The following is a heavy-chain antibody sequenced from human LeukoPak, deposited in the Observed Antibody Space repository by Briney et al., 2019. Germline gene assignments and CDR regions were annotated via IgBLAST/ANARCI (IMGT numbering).Heavy chain of an antibody. Sequence: GASVKVSCKASGYTFTNYGITWVRQAPGQGLEWMGWISAYSGNTNYAQKLQGRVTMTTNTSASTAYMELRSLTSDYTAVYYCARDRQGGYWGHGTLVTVSS. CDR1: GYTFTNYG. CDR3: ARDRQGGY. CDR2: ISAYSGNT. J-gene: IGHJ4*01. V-gene: IGHV1-18*01.